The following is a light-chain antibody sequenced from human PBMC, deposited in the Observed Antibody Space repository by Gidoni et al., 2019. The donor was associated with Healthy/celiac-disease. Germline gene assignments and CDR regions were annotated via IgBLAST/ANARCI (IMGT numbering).Light chain of an antibody. CDR3: NSRDSSGNYYV. CDR2: GKN. V-gene: IGLV3-19*01. J-gene: IGLJ1*01. Sequence: SSELTQDPAVSVALGQTVRITCQGDSLRSYYASWYQQKPGQAPVLFIYGKNNRPSGIPDRFSGSSSGNTASLTITGAQAEDEADYYCNSRDSSGNYYVFGTGTKVTVL. CDR1: SLRSYY.